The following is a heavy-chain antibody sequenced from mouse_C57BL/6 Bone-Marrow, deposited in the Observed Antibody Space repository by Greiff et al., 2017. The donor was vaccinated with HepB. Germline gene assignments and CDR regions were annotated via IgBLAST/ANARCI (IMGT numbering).Heavy chain of an antibody. J-gene: IGHJ1*03. D-gene: IGHD1-1*01. Sequence: VQLKQSGPVLVKPGPSVKISCKASGFTFTDYYMHWVKQSHGKGLEWIGLVDPYNGGTSYNQKFKGKATLTVDTSSSTAYMELNSLTSEDSAVYYCARSPYYYGSSRWYFDVWGTGTTVTVSS. CDR2: VDPYNGGT. CDR1: GFTFTDYY. CDR3: ARSPYYYGSSRWYFDV. V-gene: IGHV1-36*01.